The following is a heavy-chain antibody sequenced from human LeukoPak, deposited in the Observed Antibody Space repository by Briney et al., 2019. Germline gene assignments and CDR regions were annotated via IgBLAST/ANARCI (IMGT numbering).Heavy chain of an antibody. J-gene: IGHJ5*02. CDR3: AAALHYDILNWFDP. V-gene: IGHV1-8*01. Sequence: GASVKVSCKASGYTFTSYDMNWVRQATGQGLEWMGWMNPNSANTGYAQNFQSTVTMTRNTSISTAYMELSSLRSEDTAVYYCAAALHYDILNWFDPWGQGTLVTVSS. CDR1: GYTFTSYD. CDR2: MNPNSANT. D-gene: IGHD3-9*01.